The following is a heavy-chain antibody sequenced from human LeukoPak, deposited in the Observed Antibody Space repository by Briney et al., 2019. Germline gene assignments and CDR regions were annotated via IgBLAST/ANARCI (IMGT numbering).Heavy chain of an antibody. CDR3: ARYCSSTSCGLDY. J-gene: IGHJ4*02. CDR1: EYTFTGYY. Sequence: ASVKVSCKASEYTFTGYYLHWVRQAPGQGLEWMGWINPNSGGTNYAQKFQGRVTMTRDTSIRTAYMELSRLRSDDTAVYYCARYCSSTSCGLDYWGQGTLVTVSS. CDR2: INPNSGGT. D-gene: IGHD2-2*01. V-gene: IGHV1-2*02.